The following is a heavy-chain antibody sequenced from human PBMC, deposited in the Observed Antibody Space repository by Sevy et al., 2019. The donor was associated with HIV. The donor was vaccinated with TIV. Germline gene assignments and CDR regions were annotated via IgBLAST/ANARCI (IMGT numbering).Heavy chain of an antibody. CDR3: ARGRGYNFDY. D-gene: IGHD5-18*01. CDR1: GGSFSGYY. V-gene: IGHV4-34*01. Sequence: SETLSLTCAVYGGSFSGYYWSWIRQPPGKGLEWIGEINHSGSTNYNPSLKSRVTILVDTSKKQFSLKLSSVTAADTAVYYCARGRGYNFDYWGQGTLVTVSS. J-gene: IGHJ4*02. CDR2: INHSGST.